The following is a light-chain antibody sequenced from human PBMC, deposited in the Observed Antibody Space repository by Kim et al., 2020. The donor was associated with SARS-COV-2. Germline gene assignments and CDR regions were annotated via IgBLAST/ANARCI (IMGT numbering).Light chain of an antibody. CDR2: DAS. CDR1: QDISNY. V-gene: IGKV1-33*01. J-gene: IGKJ2*01. CDR3: QQYDNLPYT. Sequence: DIQMTQSPSSLSASVGDRVTITCQASQDISNYLNWYQQKPGKAPKLLIYDASNLGTGVPSRFSGSGSGTDFTFTISSLQPEDIATYYCQQYDNLPYTFGQGTKLEI.